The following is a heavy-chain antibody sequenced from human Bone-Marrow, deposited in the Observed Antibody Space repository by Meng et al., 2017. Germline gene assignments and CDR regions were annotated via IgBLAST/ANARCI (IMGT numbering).Heavy chain of an antibody. CDR2: IYYSATKR. J-gene: IGHJ4*02. CDR1: GFNFGAYN. CDR3: GRDELEHGGQIDY. V-gene: IGHV3-33*01. Sequence: GESLKISCAASGFNFGAYNMHWVRQAPGKGLEWVALIYYSATKRYHADSVKGRFMISRDDSKNLLYLEMNSLRAEDTAVYYCGRDELEHGGQIDYWGQGVLVTVSS. D-gene: IGHD2-15*01.